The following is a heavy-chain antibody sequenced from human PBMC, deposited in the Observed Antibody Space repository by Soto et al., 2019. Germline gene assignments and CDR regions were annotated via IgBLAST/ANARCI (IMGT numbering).Heavy chain of an antibody. CDR2: IYSGGST. CDR3: AREKPALGYYGMDV. V-gene: IGHV3-53*01. Sequence: GGSLRLSCAASGFTVSSNYMSWVRQAPGKGLEWVSVIYSGGSTYYADSVKGRFTISRDNSKNTLYLQMNSLRAEDTAVYYCAREKPALGYYGMDVWGQGTTVTVSS. CDR1: GFTVSSNY. J-gene: IGHJ6*02.